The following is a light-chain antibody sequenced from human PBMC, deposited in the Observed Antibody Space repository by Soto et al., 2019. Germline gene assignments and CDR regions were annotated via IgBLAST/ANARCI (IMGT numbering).Light chain of an antibody. Sequence: DIQMTQAPSSLSASVGDRVTITCRARQDISTYLAWYQQKPGKVPKLLISAAYTLQSGVSPRFSGSGSGTDFTLTIRSLQPEEVATYYCQKYDNAPLTFGGGTKVEIK. J-gene: IGKJ4*01. CDR2: AAY. V-gene: IGKV1-27*01. CDR3: QKYDNAPLT. CDR1: QDISTY.